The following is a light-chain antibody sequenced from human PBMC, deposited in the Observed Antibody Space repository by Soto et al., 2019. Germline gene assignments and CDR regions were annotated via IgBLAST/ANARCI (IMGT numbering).Light chain of an antibody. Sequence: AIQLTQSPSSLSASVGDRVTVTCRASQGISSALAWYQQEPGKAPKLLIYDASSLQSGVPSRFSGSGSGTDFTLTIGSLQPEDSATYYCQQFYSDTLTFGGGTKVEIK. CDR1: QGISSA. CDR3: QQFYSDTLT. V-gene: IGKV1-13*02. CDR2: DAS. J-gene: IGKJ4*01.